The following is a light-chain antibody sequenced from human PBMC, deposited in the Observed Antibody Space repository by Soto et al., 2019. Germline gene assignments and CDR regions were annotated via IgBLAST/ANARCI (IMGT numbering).Light chain of an antibody. CDR1: QSVSSY. J-gene: IGKJ5*01. Sequence: DTVLTQSPGTLSLSPGERATLSCRASQSVSSYLAWYQQKPGQAPRLLIYDASNRATGIPARFSGSGSGSDFTLTISSLEPEDFAVYYCQQRSNWPPSITFGQGTRLVI. CDR3: QQRSNWPPSIT. CDR2: DAS. V-gene: IGKV3-11*01.